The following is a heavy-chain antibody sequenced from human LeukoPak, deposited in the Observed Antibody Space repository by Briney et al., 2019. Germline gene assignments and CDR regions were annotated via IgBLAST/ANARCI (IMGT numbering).Heavy chain of an antibody. V-gene: IGHV3-21*01. J-gene: IGHJ3*02. Sequence: GGSLRLSCAASGFTFSSYSMNWVRQAPGKGLEWVSSISSSSYIYYADSVKGRFTISRDNAKNSLYLQMNSLRAEDTAVYYCALDYYDSSGTRAGGAFDIWGQGTMVTVPS. CDR1: GFTFSSYS. D-gene: IGHD3-22*01. CDR3: ALDYYDSSGTRAGGAFDI. CDR2: ISSSSYI.